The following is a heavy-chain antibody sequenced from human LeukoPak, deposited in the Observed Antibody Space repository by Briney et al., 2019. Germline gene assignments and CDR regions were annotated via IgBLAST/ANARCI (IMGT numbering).Heavy chain of an antibody. CDR1: GFTFSSYG. D-gene: IGHD5-24*01. Sequence: PGGSLRLSYAASGFTFSSYGMHWVRQAPGEGLEWISYISGSGSTIYYADSVKGRFTISRDNAKNSLYLQMDSLRAEDTAVYYCARARWLQLPGDCWGQGTLVTVSS. CDR2: ISGSGSTI. V-gene: IGHV3-48*04. CDR3: ARARWLQLPGDC. J-gene: IGHJ4*02.